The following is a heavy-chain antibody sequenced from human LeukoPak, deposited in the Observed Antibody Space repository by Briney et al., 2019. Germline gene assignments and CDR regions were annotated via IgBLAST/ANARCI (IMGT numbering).Heavy chain of an antibody. J-gene: IGHJ4*02. V-gene: IGHV3-23*01. D-gene: IGHD6-13*01. CDR2: ISGSGGST. CDR1: GFTFSSYA. CDR3: AKARYSNLYYFDY. Sequence: GGSLRLSCAASGFTFSSYAMSWVRQAPGKGLEWVSAISGSGGSTYYADSVKGRFTISRDNSKNTLYLQMNSLRAEHTAVYFCAKARYSNLYYFDYWGQGTLVPVSS.